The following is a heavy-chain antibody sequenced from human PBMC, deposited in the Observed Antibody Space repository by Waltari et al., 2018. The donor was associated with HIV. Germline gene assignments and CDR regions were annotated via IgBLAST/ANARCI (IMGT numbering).Heavy chain of an antibody. V-gene: IGHV3-33*01. CDR2: IWYDGDNK. CDR1: GFTFSNFA. D-gene: IGHD3-22*01. Sequence: QVQLVESGGGVVQPGRSLRLSCAASGFTFSNFAMHWVRQVPGKGLEWVAVIWYDGDNKYYADSVKGRFTISRDNSKNTLYLQMNSLRVEDTAVYYCARGGYYYDISGYYHYWGQGTLVTVSS. CDR3: ARGGYYYDISGYYHY. J-gene: IGHJ4*02.